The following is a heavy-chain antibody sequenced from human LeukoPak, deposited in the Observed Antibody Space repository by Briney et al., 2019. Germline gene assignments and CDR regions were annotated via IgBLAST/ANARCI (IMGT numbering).Heavy chain of an antibody. D-gene: IGHD3-10*01. CDR3: AKDRGAYYYGSGSYYKTLYYYYGMDV. V-gene: IGHV3-9*01. Sequence: GGSLRLSCAASGFTFDDYAMHWVRQAPGKGLEWVSGISWNSGSIGYADSVKGRFTISRDNAKNSLYLQMNSLRAEDTALYYCAKDRGAYYYGSGSYYKTLYYYYGMDVWGQGTTATVSS. CDR2: ISWNSGSI. J-gene: IGHJ6*02. CDR1: GFTFDDYA.